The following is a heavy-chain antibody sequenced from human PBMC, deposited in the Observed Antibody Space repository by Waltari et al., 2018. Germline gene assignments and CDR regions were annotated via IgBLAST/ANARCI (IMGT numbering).Heavy chain of an antibody. D-gene: IGHD2-21*01. CDR1: GDSITTYY. CDR2: IYFSGSP. CDR3: AKSPRKVGPYYYYGIDV. J-gene: IGHJ6*02. V-gene: IGHV4-59*01. Sequence: QVQLQESGPGLVKPSETLSLTCTVSGDSITTYYWTWIRQPPGKGLEWIGYIYFSGSPDYNPSLKSRVTISIDTSMTHFSLRLTSVTAADTAVYYCAKSPRKVGPYYYYGIDVWGQGTTVTVSS.